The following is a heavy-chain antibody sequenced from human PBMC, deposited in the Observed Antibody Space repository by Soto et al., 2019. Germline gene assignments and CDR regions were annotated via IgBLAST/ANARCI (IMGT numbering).Heavy chain of an antibody. D-gene: IGHD3-16*01. V-gene: IGHV3-23*01. CDR2: ISGSGGST. CDR3: AALIDPNPDAFDI. Sequence: PGGSLRLSCAASGFTFSSYAMSWVRQAPGKGLEWVSAISGSGGSTYYADSVKGRFTISRDNSKNTLYLQTNSLRAEDTAVYYCAALIDPNPDAFDIWGQGTMVTVSS. CDR1: GFTFSSYA. J-gene: IGHJ3*02.